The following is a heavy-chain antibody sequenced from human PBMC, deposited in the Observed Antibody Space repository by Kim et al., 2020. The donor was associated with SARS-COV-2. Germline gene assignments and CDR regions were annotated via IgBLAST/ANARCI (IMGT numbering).Heavy chain of an antibody. D-gene: IGHD6-19*01. CDR3: ASDSGSGAY. Sequence: GGSLRLSCAASGLTFSSYWMNWVRQTPGKGLEWVANITPDGSDKYYVDSVRGRFTMSRDNAKNSLYLQMNSLRAEDTAIYYCASDSGSGAYWGQGTLVTVSS. V-gene: IGHV3-7*01. CDR2: ITPDGSDK. CDR1: GLTFSSYW. J-gene: IGHJ4*02.